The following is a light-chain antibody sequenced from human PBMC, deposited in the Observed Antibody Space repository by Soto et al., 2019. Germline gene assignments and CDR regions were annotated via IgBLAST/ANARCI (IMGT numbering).Light chain of an antibody. CDR3: CSCARRTTWE. J-gene: IGLJ3*02. CDR2: EDT. CDR1: GSDVGSSNF. V-gene: IGLV2-23*01. Sequence: QSALTQPASESGSPGQSISISCTGTGSDVGSSNFISWYQQHPGKGPKLIIYEDTKRPSGVSNRFSGSTSGNTASLTISGLRAEDEGDYYCCSCARRTTWEFGGGTKLTVL.